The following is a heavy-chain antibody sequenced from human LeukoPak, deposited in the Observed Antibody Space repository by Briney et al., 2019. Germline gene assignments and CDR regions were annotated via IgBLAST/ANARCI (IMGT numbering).Heavy chain of an antibody. CDR3: ASYGSGSLYYYGMDV. J-gene: IGHJ6*02. Sequence: GAPVKVSCKASGYTFTSYGISWVRQAPGQGLEWMGWISAYNGNTNYAQKLQGRVTMTTDTSTSTAYMELRSLRSDDTAVYYCASYGSGSLYYYGMDVWGQGTTVTVSS. CDR2: ISAYNGNT. CDR1: GYTFTSYG. V-gene: IGHV1-18*01. D-gene: IGHD3-10*01.